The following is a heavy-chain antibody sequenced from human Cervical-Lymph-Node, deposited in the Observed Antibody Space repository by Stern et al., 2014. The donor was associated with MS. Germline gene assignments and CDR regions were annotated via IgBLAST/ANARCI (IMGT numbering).Heavy chain of an antibody. V-gene: IGHV5-51*01. J-gene: IGHJ1*01. D-gene: IGHD5-12*01. Sequence: EVQLVESGAEVKKPGESLKISCKGSTYSTYWIGMVRQRPGKGLEWMGLLYPGDSMTRNSPAFQGQVPISADKSISPAYLQWSSLKASDTAMYYCATGADIVATNWGQGTLVTVSS. CDR1: TYSTYW. CDR3: ATGADIVATN. CDR2: LYPGDSMT.